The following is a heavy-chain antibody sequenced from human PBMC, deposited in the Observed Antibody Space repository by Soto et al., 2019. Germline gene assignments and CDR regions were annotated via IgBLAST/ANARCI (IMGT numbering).Heavy chain of an antibody. CDR3: ARDSGGLDY. CDR1: GFIFSSYG. CDR2: IWYDGSNT. J-gene: IGHJ4*02. Sequence: GGSLRLSCAASGFIFSSYGMHWVRQAPGKGLEWVAGIWYDGSNTFYSDAVKGRFSISRDNSKNTVDLQMNSLRSEDTAVYYCARDSGGLDYWGQGTLVTVSS. D-gene: IGHD6-25*01. V-gene: IGHV3-30*19.